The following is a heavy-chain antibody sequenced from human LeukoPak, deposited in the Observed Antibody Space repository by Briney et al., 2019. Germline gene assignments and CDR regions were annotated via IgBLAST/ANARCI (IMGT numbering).Heavy chain of an antibody. Sequence: TGGSLRLSCAASGFTFSSYGMSWVRQAPGKGLEWVSAISGSGGSTYYADSVKGRFTISRDNSKNTLYLQMNSLRAEDTAVYYCARDIGQLDYWGQGTLVTVSS. CDR1: GFTFSSYG. CDR3: ARDIGQLDY. V-gene: IGHV3-23*01. J-gene: IGHJ4*02. D-gene: IGHD2-15*01. CDR2: ISGSGGST.